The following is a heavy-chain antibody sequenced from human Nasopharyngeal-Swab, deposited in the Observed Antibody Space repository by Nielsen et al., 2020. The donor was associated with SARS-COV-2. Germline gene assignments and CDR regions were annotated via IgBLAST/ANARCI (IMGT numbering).Heavy chain of an antibody. CDR1: GFTVSSNY. D-gene: IGHD3-10*01. J-gene: IGHJ4*02. CDR2: IYSGGST. V-gene: IGHV3-66*04. CDR3: ARHYYYGSGTQFDY. Sequence: GGSLRLSCAASGFTVSSNYMSWVRQAPGKGLEWVSVIYSGGSTYYADSVKGRFTIPRDNSKNTLYLQMNSLRAEDTAVYYCARHYYYGSGTQFDYWGQGTLVTVSS.